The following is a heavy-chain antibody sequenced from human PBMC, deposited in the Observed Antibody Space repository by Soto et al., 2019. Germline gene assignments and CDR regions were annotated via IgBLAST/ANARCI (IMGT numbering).Heavy chain of an antibody. CDR2: MNPNSGNT. CDR3: ARGLGSSGWYVY. Sequence: RASVKVSFKASGYTFTSYDINWVRQATGQGLEWMGWMNPNSGNTGYAQKFQGRVTMTRNTSISTAYMELSSLRSEDTAVYYCARGLGSSGWYVYWGQGPLVTFSS. J-gene: IGHJ4*02. V-gene: IGHV1-8*01. D-gene: IGHD6-19*01. CDR1: GYTFTSYD.